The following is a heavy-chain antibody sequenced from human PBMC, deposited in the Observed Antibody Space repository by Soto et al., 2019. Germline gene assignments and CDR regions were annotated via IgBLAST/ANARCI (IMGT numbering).Heavy chain of an antibody. Sequence: GGSLRLSCAGSGFTFVDSYMSWISQAPGKGLEWLSYISPGSRYPAYADSVKGRFTISRDNAKRSLYLQMMSLTAEDTAIYYCVRGGGRGLFDPWGQGTMVTVSS. J-gene: IGHJ5*02. V-gene: IGHV3-11*06. CDR1: GFTFVDSY. D-gene: IGHD2-15*01. CDR2: ISPGSRYP. CDR3: VRGGGRGLFDP.